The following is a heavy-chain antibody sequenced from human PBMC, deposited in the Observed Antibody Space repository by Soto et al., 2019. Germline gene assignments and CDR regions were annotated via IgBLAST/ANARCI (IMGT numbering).Heavy chain of an antibody. D-gene: IGHD4-17*01. CDR3: ARGVKYGAYSRWFDP. Sequence: QVQLVQSGAEVKKPGASVKVSCKASGYTFTSYDINWVRQATGQGLEYLGWMNPNSGNTGYVQKCQGRVTMTWDSSITTAYMELSSRRSEETAVYFCARGVKYGAYSRWFDPWGQGTLVTVSS. CDR1: GYTFTSYD. J-gene: IGHJ5*02. CDR2: MNPNSGNT. V-gene: IGHV1-8*01.